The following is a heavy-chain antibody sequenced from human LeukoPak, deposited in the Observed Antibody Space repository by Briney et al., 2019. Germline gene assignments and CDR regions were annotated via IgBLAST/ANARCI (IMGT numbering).Heavy chain of an antibody. CDR1: GFTFSSYW. V-gene: IGHV3-74*01. CDR3: ARDGLAAITFDY. CDR2: INSDGSST. J-gene: IGHJ4*02. D-gene: IGHD5-24*01. Sequence: PGGSLRLSCVASGFTFSSYWMHWVRQAPGKGLVWVSHINSDGSSTTYADSVKGRFTISRDNAKNTLYLQMNSLRAEDTAVYYCARDGLAAITFDYWVQGILVTVSS.